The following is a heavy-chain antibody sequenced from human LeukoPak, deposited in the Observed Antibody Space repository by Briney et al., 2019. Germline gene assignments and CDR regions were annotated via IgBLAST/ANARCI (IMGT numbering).Heavy chain of an antibody. J-gene: IGHJ4*02. CDR1: GYTFTSYG. D-gene: IGHD3-22*01. CDR3: ASGYSPYYFDY. CDR2: ISAYNGNT. Sequence: ASVTVSCTASGYTFTSYGISWVRQAPGQGLEWMGWISAYNGNTNYAQKLQGRVTMTTDTSTSTAYMELRSLRSDDTAVYYCASGYSPYYFDYWGQGTLVTVSS. V-gene: IGHV1-18*01.